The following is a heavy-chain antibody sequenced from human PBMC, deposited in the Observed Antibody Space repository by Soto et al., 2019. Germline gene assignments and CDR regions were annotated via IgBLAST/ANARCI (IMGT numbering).Heavy chain of an antibody. CDR1: GGSCSGNY. D-gene: IGHD6-19*01. CDR3: ARPVYSSGALRLVDY. V-gene: IGHV4-34*01. Sequence: PSETLSLTCAVYGGSCSGNYWTWIRQSPGKGLEWIGQISHSGETKYNPSLQSRVTISIDTSKSQFSLKLSSVTAADTAVYYCARPVYSSGALRLVDYWGQGTLVTVSS. CDR2: ISHSGET. J-gene: IGHJ4*02.